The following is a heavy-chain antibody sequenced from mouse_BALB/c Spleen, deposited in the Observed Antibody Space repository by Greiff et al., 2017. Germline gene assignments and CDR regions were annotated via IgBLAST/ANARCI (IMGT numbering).Heavy chain of an antibody. CDR3: ARDLGNPYAMDY. CDR1: GFTFSDYG. CDR2: ISNLAYSI. D-gene: IGHD2-1*01. V-gene: IGHV5-15*02. Sequence: EVHLVESGGGLVQPGGSRKLSCAASGFTFSDYGMAWVRQAPGKGPEWVAFISNLAYSIYYADTVTGRFTISRENAKNTLYLEMSSLRSEDTAMYYCARDLGNPYAMDYWGQGTSVTVSS. J-gene: IGHJ4*01.